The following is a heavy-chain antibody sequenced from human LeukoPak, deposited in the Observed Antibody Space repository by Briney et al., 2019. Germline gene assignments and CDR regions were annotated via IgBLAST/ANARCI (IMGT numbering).Heavy chain of an antibody. V-gene: IGHV4-59*01. CDR1: GGSISSYY. CDR2: IYYSGSP. Sequence: PSETLSLTCTVSGGSISSYYWSWIRQPPGKGLEWIGYIYYSGSPNYNPSLKSRVTISVDTSKNQFSLKLSSVTAADTAVYYCARDLATAGTIDPWGQGTLVTVSS. J-gene: IGHJ5*02. D-gene: IGHD6-13*01. CDR3: ARDLATAGTIDP.